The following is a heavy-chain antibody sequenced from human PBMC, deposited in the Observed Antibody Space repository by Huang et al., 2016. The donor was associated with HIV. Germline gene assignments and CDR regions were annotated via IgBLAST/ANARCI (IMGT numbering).Heavy chain of an antibody. J-gene: IGHJ4*02. D-gene: IGHD6-6*01. Sequence: QVQLVQSGAEVKNPGASVRVSCKASGYPFTDSNIHWVRQAPGQGLEGRGWINPKRGGTIDAERFQGRVTMTRDTTISTVHMDLRRIQSDDTAVYFCARDWSFGSSTSPADWGQGTLVTISS. CDR3: ARDWSFGSSTSPAD. CDR1: GYPFTDSN. CDR2: INPKRGGT. V-gene: IGHV1-2*02.